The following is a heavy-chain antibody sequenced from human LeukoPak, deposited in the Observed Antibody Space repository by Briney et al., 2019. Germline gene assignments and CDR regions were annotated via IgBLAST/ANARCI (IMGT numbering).Heavy chain of an antibody. CDR2: ISTGDTYI. V-gene: IGHV3-21*01. CDR1: GFTFSSYS. CDR3: ARHSVQLWSKYYFDF. J-gene: IGHJ4*02. Sequence: GGSLRLSCAASGFTFSSYSMKWVRQAPGRGLEGVASISTGDTYIFYADSVKGRFTISRDNAKNSLYLQMNSLRAEDTAIYYCARHSVQLWSKYYFDFWGQGTLVTVSS. D-gene: IGHD5-24*01.